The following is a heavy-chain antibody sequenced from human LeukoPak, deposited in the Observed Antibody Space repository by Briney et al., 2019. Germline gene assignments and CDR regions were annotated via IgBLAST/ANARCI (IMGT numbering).Heavy chain of an antibody. CDR1: GFTFSSYG. CDR2: IEYDGSDK. Sequence: GGSLRLSCAASGFTFSSYGMHWVRQTPGMVLEWVALIEYDGSDKFYADSLKGRFTISRDNSKNTLYLQMSSLRADDTAVYYCTITPSSGLDYWGQGTLVTVSS. J-gene: IGHJ4*02. V-gene: IGHV3-30*02. D-gene: IGHD6-19*01. CDR3: TITPSSGLDY.